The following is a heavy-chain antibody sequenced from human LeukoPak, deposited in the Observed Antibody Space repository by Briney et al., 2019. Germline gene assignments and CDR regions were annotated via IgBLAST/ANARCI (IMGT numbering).Heavy chain of an antibody. CDR3: ARTFGDYHKGYYYYYMDV. D-gene: IGHD4-17*01. Sequence: PGRSLRPSCAASGFTFSSYAMHWVRQAPGKGLEWVAVISYDGSNKYYADSVKGRFTISRDNSKNTLYLQMNSLRAEDTAVYYCARTFGDYHKGYYYYYMDVWGKGTTVTVSS. CDR2: ISYDGSNK. V-gene: IGHV3-30*04. J-gene: IGHJ6*03. CDR1: GFTFSSYA.